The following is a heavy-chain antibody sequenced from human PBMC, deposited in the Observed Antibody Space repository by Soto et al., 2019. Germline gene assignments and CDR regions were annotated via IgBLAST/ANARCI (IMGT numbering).Heavy chain of an antibody. CDR2: IWYDGSNK. CDR3: ARDHIALDY. V-gene: IGHV3-33*01. Sequence: GGSLRLSCAASGFTFSSYGMHWVRQAPGKGLEWVAVIWYDGSNKYYADSVKGRFTISRDNSKKTVYLQMNSLRAEYTAVYYCARDHIALDYWGQGTQVTVSS. D-gene: IGHD6-13*01. CDR1: GFTFSSYG. J-gene: IGHJ4*02.